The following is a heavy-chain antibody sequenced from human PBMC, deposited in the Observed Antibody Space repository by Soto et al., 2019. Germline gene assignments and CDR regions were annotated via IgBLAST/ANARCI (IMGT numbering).Heavy chain of an antibody. J-gene: IGHJ4*02. CDR1: GYTFTSYG. D-gene: IGHD3-3*01. Sequence: QVQLVQSGAEVKKPGASVKVSCKASGYTFTSYGISWVRQARGQGLEWMGWISAYNGNTNYAQKLQGRVTMTTDTSTSTAYMELRSLRSDDTAVYYCASTRITIFGVDPFDYWGQGTLVTVSS. CDR3: ASTRITIFGVDPFDY. V-gene: IGHV1-18*01. CDR2: ISAYNGNT.